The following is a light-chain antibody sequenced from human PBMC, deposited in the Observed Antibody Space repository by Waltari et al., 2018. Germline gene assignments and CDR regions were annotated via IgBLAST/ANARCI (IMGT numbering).Light chain of an antibody. J-gene: IGKJ5*01. V-gene: IGKV1-33*01. CDR2: EAS. CDR1: GDITNY. CDR3: QQYHDLPT. Sequence: ITCRATGDITNYLKWYQQKPGKAPKLLIYEASNVETGVPSRFSGSGSGTDFTFAISSLQPEDVATYYCQQYHDLPTFGQGTRLEIK.